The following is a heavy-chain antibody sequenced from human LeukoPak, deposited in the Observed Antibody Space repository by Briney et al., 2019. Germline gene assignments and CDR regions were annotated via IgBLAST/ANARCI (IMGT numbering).Heavy chain of an antibody. D-gene: IGHD3-10*01. J-gene: IGHJ6*03. CDR2: INHSGST. Sequence: SETLSLTCAVYGGSFSDYYWSWIRQPPGKGLEWVGEINHSGSTNYNPSLKSRVTISVDTSKNQFSLKLRSVTAADTAVYYCAKDVMHYGSGRPFYMDVWGKGTTVTISS. V-gene: IGHV4-34*01. CDR1: GGSFSDYY. CDR3: AKDVMHYGSGRPFYMDV.